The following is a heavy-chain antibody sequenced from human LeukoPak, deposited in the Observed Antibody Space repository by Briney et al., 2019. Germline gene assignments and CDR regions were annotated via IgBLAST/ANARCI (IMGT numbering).Heavy chain of an antibody. V-gene: IGHV4-39*07. CDR1: GGSISSGSYY. J-gene: IGHJ4*02. Sequence: SETLSLTCTVSGGSISSGSYYWGWIRQPPGKGLEWIGSIYYSGSTYYNPSLKSRVTISVDTSKNQFSLKLSSVTAADTAVYYCARASPSTIFGVSETCTYFDYWGQGTLVTVSS. D-gene: IGHD3-3*01. CDR3: ARASPSTIFGVSETCTYFDY. CDR2: IYYSGST.